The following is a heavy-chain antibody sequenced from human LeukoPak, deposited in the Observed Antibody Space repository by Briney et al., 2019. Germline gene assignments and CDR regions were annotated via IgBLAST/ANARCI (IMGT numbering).Heavy chain of an antibody. J-gene: IGHJ4*02. V-gene: IGHV3-53*01. Sequence: GGSLRLSCAASGFTVSSTYMNWVRQAPGEGLGWVSVIYSAGRTYYGDSVQGRFTISRDRSKNTLYLQMNSLRTEDTAVYYCAREGTSTSSYDYWGQGTLVTVSS. CDR1: GFTVSSTY. D-gene: IGHD2-2*01. CDR3: AREGTSTSSYDY. CDR2: IYSAGRT.